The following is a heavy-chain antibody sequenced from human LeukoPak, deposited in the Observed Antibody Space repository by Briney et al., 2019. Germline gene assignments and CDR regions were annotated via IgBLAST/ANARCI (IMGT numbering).Heavy chain of an antibody. J-gene: IGHJ6*03. CDR1: TGSISGYY. CDR3: AREQYQLILGYFYCYMDV. V-gene: IGHV4-4*07. D-gene: IGHD2-2*01. Sequence: PSETLSLTCTVSTGSISGYYWGWIRQPAGKGLEYIGRIYSSGSTDYNPSLKSRVTISVDKSKNQYSLKLSSVTAADTAVYYCAREQYQLILGYFYCYMDVWGKGTTVTVSS. CDR2: IYSSGST.